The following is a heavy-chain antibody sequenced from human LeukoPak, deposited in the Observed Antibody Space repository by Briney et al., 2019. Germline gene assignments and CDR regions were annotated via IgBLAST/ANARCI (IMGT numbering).Heavy chain of an antibody. Sequence: PSETLSLTCTVSGGSISGSSYYWGWIRQPPGKGLEWIGSIYYSGSTYYNPSLKSRVTISLDTSKNQFSLKLSSVTAADTAVYYCARAGLSAGWDDAFDIWGQGTMVTVSS. D-gene: IGHD1-26*01. V-gene: IGHV4-39*07. CDR1: GGSISGSSYY. CDR2: IYYSGST. CDR3: ARAGLSAGWDDAFDI. J-gene: IGHJ3*02.